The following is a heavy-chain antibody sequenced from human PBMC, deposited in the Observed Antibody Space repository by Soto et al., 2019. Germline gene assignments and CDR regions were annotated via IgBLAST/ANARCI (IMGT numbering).Heavy chain of an antibody. V-gene: IGHV1-69*06. D-gene: IGHD3-22*01. J-gene: IGHJ3*02. CDR1: GGTFSSYA. Sequence: SVKVSCKASGGTFSSYAISWVRQAPGQGLEWMGGIIPIFGTANYAQKFQGRVTITADKSTSTAYMELSSLRSEDTAVYYCARGGPDYYDSSGYYYGFRAAFDIWGQGTMVTVSS. CDR2: IIPIFGTA. CDR3: ARGGPDYYDSSGYYYGFRAAFDI.